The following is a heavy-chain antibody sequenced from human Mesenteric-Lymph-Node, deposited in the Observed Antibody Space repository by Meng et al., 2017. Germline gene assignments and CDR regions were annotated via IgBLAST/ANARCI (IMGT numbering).Heavy chain of an antibody. CDR2: VYVSSGIS. CDR1: GFTFSDYA. Sequence: GELVEAGGSLVQPGWSLRLFCAGSGFTFSDYAMSWVRQSPGNGLEWVSSVYVSSGISKYADSVRGRFSISRDNSKNTLYLHMDSLRAEDTAAYFCVRGMAAPDYWGQGTLVTVSS. CDR3: VRGMAAPDY. D-gene: IGHD2-8*01. J-gene: IGHJ4*02. V-gene: IGHV3-23*04.